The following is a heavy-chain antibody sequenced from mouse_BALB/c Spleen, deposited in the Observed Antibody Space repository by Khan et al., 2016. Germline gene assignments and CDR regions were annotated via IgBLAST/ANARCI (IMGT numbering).Heavy chain of an antibody. Sequence: VQLQESGAELVRPGTSVKISCKASGYTFTNYWLGWVKQRPGHGLERIGDIYPGGGYTNYNEKFKGKATLTADTSSSTAYMQLSSLTSEDSAVYFDARFYYGSSYWYFDVWGAGTTFTVSS. V-gene: IGHV1-63*02. D-gene: IGHD1-1*01. CDR1: GYTFTNYW. CDR2: IYPGGGYT. CDR3: ARFYYGSSYWYFDV. J-gene: IGHJ1*01.